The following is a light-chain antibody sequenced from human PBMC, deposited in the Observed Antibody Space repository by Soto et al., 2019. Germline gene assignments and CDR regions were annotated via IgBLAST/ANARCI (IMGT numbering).Light chain of an antibody. CDR1: QDIDKS. V-gene: IGKV1-33*01. CDR3: RQYDKLHI. Sequence: MHMTQSPSFLSASVGDRVTITCQARQDIDKSSNWYQQKPGKAPKLLIYDASNLETGVPSRFSGGGSGTLFTLSISNQQPEAFATDYCRQYDKLHIFGQRKKL. J-gene: IGKJ2*01. CDR2: DAS.